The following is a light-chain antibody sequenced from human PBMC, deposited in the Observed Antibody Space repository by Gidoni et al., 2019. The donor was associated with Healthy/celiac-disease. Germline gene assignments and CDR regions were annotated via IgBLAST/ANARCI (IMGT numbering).Light chain of an antibody. CDR1: QGISSY. CDR2: AAS. Sequence: DIQLTQSPSFLSASVGDRGTITCRASQGISSYLAWYQQNTAKVPKDLIYAASTLKSGVPSRFSGSRSGTEVTLTICSLLPENFSTHYCQQLNSYPLTFXGXTKVEIK. CDR3: QQLNSYPLT. J-gene: IGKJ4*01. V-gene: IGKV1-9*01.